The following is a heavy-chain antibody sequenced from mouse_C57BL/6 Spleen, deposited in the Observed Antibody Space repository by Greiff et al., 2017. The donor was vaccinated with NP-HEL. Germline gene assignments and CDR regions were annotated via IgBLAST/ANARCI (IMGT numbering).Heavy chain of an antibody. Sequence: QVQLQQPGAELVKPGASVKLSRKASGYTFTSYWMQWVKQRPGQGLEWIGEIDPSDSYTNYNQKFKGKATLTVDTSSSTAYMQLSSLTSEDSAVYYCAREGFDYWGQGTTLTVSS. J-gene: IGHJ2*01. CDR2: IDPSDSYT. CDR1: GYTFTSYW. CDR3: AREGFDY. V-gene: IGHV1-50*01.